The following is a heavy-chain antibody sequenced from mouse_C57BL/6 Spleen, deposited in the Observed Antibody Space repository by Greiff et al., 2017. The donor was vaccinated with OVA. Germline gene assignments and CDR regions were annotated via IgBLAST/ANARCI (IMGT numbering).Heavy chain of an antibody. CDR2: INPNNGGT. J-gene: IGHJ3*01. D-gene: IGHD3-1*01. Sequence: VQLQQSGPELVKPGASVKISCKASGYKFTDYYMNWVKQSNGKRLEWIGDINPNNGGTSYNQKSKGKAKLTVDKSSSTAYMELRSRTSEDSAVYYCAKEGLYRFAYWGQGTLVTVSA. CDR3: AKEGLYRFAY. CDR1: GYKFTDYY. V-gene: IGHV1-26*01.